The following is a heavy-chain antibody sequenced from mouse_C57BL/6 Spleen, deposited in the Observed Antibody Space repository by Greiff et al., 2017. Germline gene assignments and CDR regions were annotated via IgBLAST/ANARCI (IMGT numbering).Heavy chain of an antibody. CDR3: ERPPYWCSSSWFAV. CDR1: GYTFTSYW. CDR2: IDTSDSDT. D-gene: IGHD1-1*01. J-gene: IGHJ3*01. Sequence: VKLQQPGAELVRPGSSVKLSCKASGYTFTSYWMHWVKQRPIQGLEWIGNIDTSDSDTHYNQKFKDKATLTVDKSSSTAYMELSDLTSEGSAVYVVERPPYWCSSSWFAVWGKGTLVTVSA. V-gene: IGHV1-52*01.